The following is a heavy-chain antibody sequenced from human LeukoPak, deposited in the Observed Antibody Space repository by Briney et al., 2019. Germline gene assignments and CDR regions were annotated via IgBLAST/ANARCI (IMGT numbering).Heavy chain of an antibody. CDR3: ATYDFWSGYSDIYYFDY. Sequence: GGSLRLSCAASGFTFNSYAMSWVREAPGKGLEWVSAISGSGGSTYYADSVKGRFTISRDNSKNTLYLQMNSLRAEDTAVYYCATYDFWSGYSDIYYFDYWGQGTLVTVSS. V-gene: IGHV3-23*01. D-gene: IGHD3-3*01. CDR2: ISGSGGST. CDR1: GFTFNSYA. J-gene: IGHJ4*02.